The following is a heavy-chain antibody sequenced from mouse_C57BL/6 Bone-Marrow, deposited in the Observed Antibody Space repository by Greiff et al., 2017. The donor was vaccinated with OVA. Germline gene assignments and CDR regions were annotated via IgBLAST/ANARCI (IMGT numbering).Heavy chain of an antibody. V-gene: IGHV2-9-1*01. CDR2: IWPGGGT. Sequence: VQLLESGPGLVAPSPCLSITCTASGFSFTSYAISWVRQPPGQGLEWLGVIWPGGGTNYNSALKARLSISKDNSKSQILLNMHSVQTDDKARYYWGRNDGYKRHVWGTGTTVTVFS. CDR1: GFSFTSYA. D-gene: IGHD2-3*01. J-gene: IGHJ1*03. CDR3: GRNDGYKRHV.